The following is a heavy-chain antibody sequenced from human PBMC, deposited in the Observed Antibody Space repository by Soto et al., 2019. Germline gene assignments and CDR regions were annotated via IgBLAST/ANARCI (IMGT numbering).Heavy chain of an antibody. J-gene: IGHJ6*02. V-gene: IGHV1-18*01. CDR2: ISAYNGNT. D-gene: IGHD6-6*01. Sequence: ASLKVSCKASGYTFTRYGISWVRQAPGQGLEWMGWISAYNGNTNYAQKLQGRVTMTTDTSTSTAYMELRSLRSDDTAVYYCATVLIAARLHYYGMDVWGQGTTVTVSS. CDR3: ATVLIAARLHYYGMDV. CDR1: GYTFTRYG.